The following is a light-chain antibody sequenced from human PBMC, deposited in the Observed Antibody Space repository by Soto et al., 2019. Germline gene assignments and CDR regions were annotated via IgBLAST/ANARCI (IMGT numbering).Light chain of an antibody. CDR2: GAF. V-gene: IGKV3-15*01. Sequence: EIVMTQSPATLSVSPGETAPLSCSASQSVSYNLAWYQQKPGQGPRPLIYGAFTRATGIPARFSGSGSGTEFTLTISSLQSEDFAVYYCQQYKNWPPLTFGGGTKVEIK. J-gene: IGKJ4*01. CDR1: QSVSYN. CDR3: QQYKNWPPLT.